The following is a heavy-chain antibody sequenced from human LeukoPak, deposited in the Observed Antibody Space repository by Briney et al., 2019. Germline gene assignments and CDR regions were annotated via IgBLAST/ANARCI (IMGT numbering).Heavy chain of an antibody. Sequence: ASVKVSCKASGYTFTSYYMHWVRQAPGQGLERMGIINPSGGSTSYAQKFQGRVTMTRDMSTSTVYMELSSLRSEDTAVYYCATGLWFGKYLDVWGKGTTVTISS. V-gene: IGHV1-46*01. D-gene: IGHD3-10*01. CDR3: ATGLWFGKYLDV. CDR1: GYTFTSYY. J-gene: IGHJ6*04. CDR2: INPSGGST.